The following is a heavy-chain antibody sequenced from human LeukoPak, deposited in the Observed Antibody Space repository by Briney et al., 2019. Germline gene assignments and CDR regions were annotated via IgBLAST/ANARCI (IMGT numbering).Heavy chain of an antibody. V-gene: IGHV3-11*01. J-gene: IGHJ5*02. CDR1: GFTFSDYY. CDR2: ISSSGSTI. CDR3: ARAGRYYGSGSYSDWFDP. Sequence: PGGSLRLSCAASGFTFSDYYMSRIRQAPGKGLEWVSYISSSGSTIYYADSVKGRFTISRDNAKNSLYLQMNSLRAEDTAVYYCARAGRYYGSGSYSDWFDPWGQGTLVTVSS. D-gene: IGHD3-10*01.